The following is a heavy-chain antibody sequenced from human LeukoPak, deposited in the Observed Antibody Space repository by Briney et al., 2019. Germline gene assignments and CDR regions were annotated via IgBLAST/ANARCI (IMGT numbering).Heavy chain of an antibody. J-gene: IGHJ4*02. V-gene: IGHV3-33*06. D-gene: IGHD2-21*01. CDR3: AKDAEGGLYSD. Sequence: GGSLRLSCAASGFTFSSYGMHWVRQAPGKGLEWVAVIWYDGSNKYYADSVKGRFTISRDNSKNTLYLQMNSLRAEDTAVYYCAKDAEGGLYSDWGQGTLVTASS. CDR1: GFTFSSYG. CDR2: IWYDGSNK.